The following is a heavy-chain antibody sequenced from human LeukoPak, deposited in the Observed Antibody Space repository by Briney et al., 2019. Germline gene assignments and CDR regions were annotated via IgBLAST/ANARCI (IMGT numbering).Heavy chain of an antibody. CDR1: GFTVSSNY. D-gene: IGHD5-24*01. J-gene: IGHJ4*02. CDR2: IYSGGST. V-gene: IGHV3-53*01. Sequence: PGGSLRLSCAASGFTVSSNYMSWVRQAPGKGLEWVSVIYSGGSTYYADSVKGRFTISRDNSKNTLYLQMNSLRAEDTAVYYCAKSRRDGYILIGYWGQGTLVTVSS. CDR3: AKSRRDGYILIGY.